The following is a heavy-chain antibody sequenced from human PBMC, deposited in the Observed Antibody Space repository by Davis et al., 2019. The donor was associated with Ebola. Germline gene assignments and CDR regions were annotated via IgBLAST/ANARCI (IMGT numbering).Heavy chain of an antibody. CDR1: GYTFTSYY. D-gene: IGHD2-2*01. J-gene: IGHJ5*02. V-gene: IGHV1-8*03. CDR3: ARGLVPWFDP. CDR2: MNPNSGNT. Sequence: ASVKVSCKASGYTFTSYYMHWVRQAPGQGLEWMGWMNPNSGNTGYAQKFQGRVTITRNTSISTAYMELSSLRSEDTAVYYCARGLVPWFDPWGQGTLVTVSS.